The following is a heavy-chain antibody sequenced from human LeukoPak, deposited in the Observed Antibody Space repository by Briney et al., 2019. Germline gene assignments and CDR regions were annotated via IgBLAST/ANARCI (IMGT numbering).Heavy chain of an antibody. CDR1: GGTFSSYT. D-gene: IGHD6-13*01. Sequence: GASVKVSCKASGGTFSSYTISWVRQAPGQGLEWIGRIIPILGIANYAQKFQGRVTITADKSTSTAYMELSSLRSEDTAVYYCARDPTAAAGTNDNWFDPWGQGTLVTVSS. CDR2: IIPILGIA. J-gene: IGHJ5*02. V-gene: IGHV1-69*04. CDR3: ARDPTAAAGTNDNWFDP.